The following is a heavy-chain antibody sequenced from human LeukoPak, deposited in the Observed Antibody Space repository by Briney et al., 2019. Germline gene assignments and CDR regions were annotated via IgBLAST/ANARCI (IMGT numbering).Heavy chain of an antibody. Sequence: SETLSLTCAVSGYSISSGYYWGWIRQPPGKGLEWIGYIYYSGSTNYNPSLKSRVTISVDTSKNQFSLKLSSVTAADTAVYYCAGIAARPGVFDYWGQGTLVTVSS. CDR1: GYSISSGYY. J-gene: IGHJ4*02. CDR3: AGIAARPGVFDY. V-gene: IGHV4-61*01. D-gene: IGHD6-6*01. CDR2: IYYSGST.